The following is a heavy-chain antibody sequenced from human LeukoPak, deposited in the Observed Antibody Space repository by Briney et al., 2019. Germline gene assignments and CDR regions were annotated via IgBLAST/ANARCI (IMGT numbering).Heavy chain of an antibody. V-gene: IGHV4-39*07. CDR2: IYYSGTT. J-gene: IGHJ5*02. CDR1: GGSISSNYY. CDR3: ARDREIAAAPYNWFDP. Sequence: ASETLSLTCTVSGGSISSNYYWGWIRPPPGKGLEWIGSIYYSGTTYYNPSLKSRVTISIDTSKNQFSLKLSSVTAADTAVYYCARDREIAAAPYNWFDPWGQGTLVTVSS. D-gene: IGHD6-13*01.